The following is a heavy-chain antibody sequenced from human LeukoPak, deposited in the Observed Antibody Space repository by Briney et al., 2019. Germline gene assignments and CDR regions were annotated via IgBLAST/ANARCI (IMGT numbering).Heavy chain of an antibody. J-gene: IGHJ4*02. D-gene: IGHD3-16*01. CDR2: IKQDGSEK. CDR3: ARDGFGTGSN. Sequence: GGSLRLSCVASGFTFSIHWMTWVRQTPGKGLEWVANIKQDGSEKNYVDSVKGRFIISRDNAKNSLYLQMNTLRADDTAVYYCARDGFGTGSNWGQGTLVTASS. V-gene: IGHV3-7*03. CDR1: GFTFSIHW.